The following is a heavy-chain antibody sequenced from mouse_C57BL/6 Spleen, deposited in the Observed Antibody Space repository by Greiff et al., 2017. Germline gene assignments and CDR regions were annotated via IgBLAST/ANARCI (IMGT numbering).Heavy chain of an antibody. V-gene: IGHV1-61*01. CDR2: IYPSDSET. CDR3: ARWDDGYYVD. Sequence: QVQLQQSGAELVRPGSSVKLSCKASGYTFTSYWMDWVKQRPGQGLEWIGNIYPSDSETHYNQKFKDKATLTVDKSSSTAYMQLSSLTSEDSAVYYCARWDDGYYVDWGQGTTLTGSS. CDR1: GYTFTSYW. D-gene: IGHD2-3*01. J-gene: IGHJ2*01.